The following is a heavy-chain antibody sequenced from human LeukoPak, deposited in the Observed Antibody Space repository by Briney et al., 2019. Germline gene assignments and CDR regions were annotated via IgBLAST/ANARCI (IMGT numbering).Heavy chain of an antibody. V-gene: IGHV3-20*04. CDR3: ARDIWFGERSWFDP. CDR2: INWNGGST. D-gene: IGHD3-10*01. J-gene: IGHJ5*02. Sequence: PGGSLRLSCAASGFTFDDYGMSWVRQAPGKGLEWVSGINWNGGSTGYADSVKGRFTISRDNAKNSLYLQMNSLRAEDTALYYCARDIWFGERSWFDPWGQGTLVTVSS. CDR1: GFTFDDYG.